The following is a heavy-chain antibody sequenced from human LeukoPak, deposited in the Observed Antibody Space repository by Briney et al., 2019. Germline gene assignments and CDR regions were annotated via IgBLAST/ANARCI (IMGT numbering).Heavy chain of an antibody. D-gene: IGHD2-2*01. V-gene: IGHV3-21*01. CDR3: ARDWSSERVVVPAAFSN. CDR2: ISSSSSYI. CDR1: GFTFSSYS. J-gene: IGHJ4*02. Sequence: GGSLRLSCAASGFTFSSYSMNWVRQAPGKGLEWVSSISSSSSYIYYADSVKGRFTISRDNAKNSLYLQMDSLRAEDTAVYYCARDWSSERVVVPAAFSNWGQGTLVTVSS.